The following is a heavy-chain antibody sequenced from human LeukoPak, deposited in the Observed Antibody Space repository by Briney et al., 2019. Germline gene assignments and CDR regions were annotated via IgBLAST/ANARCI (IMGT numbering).Heavy chain of an antibody. J-gene: IGHJ6*03. V-gene: IGHV4-59*01. CDR2: IYYSGST. Sequence: SETLSLTCTVSGGSISGYYWNWIRQPPGKGLEWIGYIYYSGSTTYNPSLKSRVTMSVDTAKNQFSLKLRSVTAADTAVYYCARGDFCSKSNCYLRPMDVWGKGTTVTVSS. CDR1: GGSISGYY. CDR3: ARGDFCSKSNCYLRPMDV. D-gene: IGHD3-3*01.